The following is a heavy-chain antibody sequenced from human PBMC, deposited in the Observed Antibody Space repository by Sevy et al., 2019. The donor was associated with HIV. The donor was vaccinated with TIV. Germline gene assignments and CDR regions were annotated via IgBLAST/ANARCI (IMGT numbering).Heavy chain of an antibody. J-gene: IGHJ3*02. CDR2: ISSSDSTI. CDR1: GFTFSDYY. V-gene: IGHV3-11*01. D-gene: IGHD6-19*01. Sequence: GGSLRLSCAASGFTFSDYYMSWIRQAPGKGLEWVSYISSSDSTIYYADSVKGRFTISRDNAKSSLYLQMNSLGAEDTAVYYCAGAGWYSDWAFDIWGQGTTVTVSS. CDR3: AGAGWYSDWAFDI.